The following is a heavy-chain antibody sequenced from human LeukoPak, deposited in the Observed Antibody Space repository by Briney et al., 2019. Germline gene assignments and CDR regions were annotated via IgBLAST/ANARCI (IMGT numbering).Heavy chain of an antibody. CDR2: IYYSGST. CDR1: GGSISSYY. V-gene: IGHV4-59*08. Sequence: PSETLSLTCIVSGGSISSYYWSWIRQPLGKGLEWIGYIYYSGSTNYNPSLKSRVTISVDTSKNQFSLKLSSVTAADPAVYYCASWSDTMDVWGKGTTVTVSS. CDR3: ASWSDTMDV. D-gene: IGHD5-18*01. J-gene: IGHJ6*03.